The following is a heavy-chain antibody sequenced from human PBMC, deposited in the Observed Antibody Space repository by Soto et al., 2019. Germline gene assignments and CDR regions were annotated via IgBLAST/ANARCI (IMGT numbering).Heavy chain of an antibody. CDR1: GFTFSSYA. CDR3: AKGGYCSGGSCYSRGNYYYGMDV. V-gene: IGHV3-23*01. CDR2: ISGSGGST. J-gene: IGHJ6*02. D-gene: IGHD2-15*01. Sequence: GGSLRLSCAASGFTFSSYAMSWVRQAPGKGLEWVSAISGSGGSTYYTDSVKGRFTISRDNSKNTLYLQMNSLRAEDTAVYYCAKGGYCSGGSCYSRGNYYYGMDVWGQGTTVTVSS.